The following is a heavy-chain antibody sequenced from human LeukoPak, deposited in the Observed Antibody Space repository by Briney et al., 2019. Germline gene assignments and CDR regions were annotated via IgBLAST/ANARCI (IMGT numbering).Heavy chain of an antibody. J-gene: IGHJ4*02. Sequence: PGGSLRLSCAASGFTFSNYAMHWVRQAPGKGLEWVAVISYDGSDKYYADSVKGRFTISRDNSKNMLYLQMNFLRPEDTAVYYCARDRLPGGSGAASFDYWGQGTLVTVSS. CDR1: GFTFSNYA. CDR2: ISYDGSDK. CDR3: ARDRLPGGSGAASFDY. D-gene: IGHD6-13*01. V-gene: IGHV3-30-3*01.